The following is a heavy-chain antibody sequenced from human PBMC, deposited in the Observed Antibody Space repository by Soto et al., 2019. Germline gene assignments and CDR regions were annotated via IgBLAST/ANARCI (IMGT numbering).Heavy chain of an antibody. CDR2: MYYSGSF. V-gene: IGHV4-59*02. CDR3: AKSYYDTLGFAVDP. Sequence: SETLSLTCTVSGASVGTGYWSWIRQPPGKGLEWIGFMYYSGSFNYNPSLRSRVTISVDTSKNQFSLKVTSVTADDTAVYFCAKSYYDTLGFAVDPWGPGTLVTVSS. CDR1: GASVGTGY. D-gene: IGHD3-16*01. J-gene: IGHJ5*02.